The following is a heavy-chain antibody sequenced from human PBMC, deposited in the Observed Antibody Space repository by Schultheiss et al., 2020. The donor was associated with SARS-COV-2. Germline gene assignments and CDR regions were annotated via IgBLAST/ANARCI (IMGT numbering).Heavy chain of an antibody. J-gene: IGHJ4*02. CDR2: ISSSGSTI. CDR1: GFTFSSYE. D-gene: IGHD3-22*01. CDR3: AREGPTYYYDSSGYNDY. V-gene: IGHV3-48*03. Sequence: GGSLRLSCAASGFTFSSYEMNWVRQAPGKGLEWVSYISSSGSTIYYADSVKGRFTISRDNAKNSLYLQMNSLRAEDTAVYYCAREGPTYYYDSSGYNDYWGQGTLVTVSS.